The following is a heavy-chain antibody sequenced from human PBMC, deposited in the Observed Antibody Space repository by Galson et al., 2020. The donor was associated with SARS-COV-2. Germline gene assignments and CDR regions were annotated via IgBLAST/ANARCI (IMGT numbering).Heavy chain of an antibody. CDR2: INYSGNT. CDR3: ARGVSGDPFDY. CDR1: GGSVSRSNYY. D-gene: IGHD2-21*02. V-gene: IGHV4-61*01. J-gene: IGHJ4*02. Sequence: SETLSLTCTVSGGSVSRSNYYCTWIRQPPGKGLDWLGNINYSGNTKYNPSLKSRLTISVDTSKNQFSLKLTSVTAADAAVYYCARGVSGDPFDYWGQGTPVTVSS.